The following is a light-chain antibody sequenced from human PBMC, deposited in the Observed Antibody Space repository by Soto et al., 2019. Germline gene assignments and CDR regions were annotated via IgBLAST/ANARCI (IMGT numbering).Light chain of an antibody. Sequence: QSALTQPASVSGSPGQSITISCTGTSSDVGGYNYVSWYQQHPGKAPKLMIYEVSNRPSGVSNRFSGSKSGNTASLTISGIQAEDEADYYCSSYTSSSTRVFGTGTKLTGL. J-gene: IGLJ1*01. CDR2: EVS. CDR1: SSDVGGYNY. CDR3: SSYTSSSTRV. V-gene: IGLV2-14*01.